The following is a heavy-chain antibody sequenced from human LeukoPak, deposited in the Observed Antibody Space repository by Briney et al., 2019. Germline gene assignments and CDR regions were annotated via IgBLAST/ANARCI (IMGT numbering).Heavy chain of an antibody. V-gene: IGHV4-38-2*02. J-gene: IGHJ6*03. CDR2: IYHSGST. D-gene: IGHD3-22*01. CDR3: ARTPLTGGGYYLYYYYYYMDV. CDR1: GYSISSGYY. Sequence: PSETLSLTCTVSGYSISSGYYWGWIRQPPGKGLERIGSIYHSGSTYYNPSLKSRVTISVDTSKNQFSLKLSSVTAADTAVYYCARTPLTGGGYYLYYYYYYMDVWGKGTTVTVSS.